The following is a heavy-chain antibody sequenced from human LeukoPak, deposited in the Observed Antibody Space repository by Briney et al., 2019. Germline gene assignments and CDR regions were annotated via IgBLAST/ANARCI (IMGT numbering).Heavy chain of an antibody. CDR2: INPSGGST. CDR1: GYTFTSYF. J-gene: IGHJ2*01. Sequence: SVNVSCKASGYTFTSYFMHWVRQAPGQGLEWMGIINPSGGSTSYAQKFHGRVTMTRDTSTSTVYMELSSLRSEDTAVYYCARVAQFMMSGYWYFDLWGRGTLVTVSS. D-gene: IGHD3-16*01. V-gene: IGHV1-46*01. CDR3: ARVAQFMMSGYWYFDL.